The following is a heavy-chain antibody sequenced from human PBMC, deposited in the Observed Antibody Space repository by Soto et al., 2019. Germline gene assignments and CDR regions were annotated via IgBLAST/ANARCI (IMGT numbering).Heavy chain of an antibody. Sequence: QVQLVQSGAEVRKPGSSVRVSCKASGGSFNRHTISWVRQAPGQGLEWMGGIIPIFGTANHAQKFQGRVTIIADESTSTVYMELRSLRSDDTAVYYCARSDYGDYNFDLWGRGTLVTVSS. V-gene: IGHV1-69*01. J-gene: IGHJ2*01. CDR3: ARSDYGDYNFDL. CDR2: IIPIFGTA. CDR1: GGSFNRHT. D-gene: IGHD4-17*01.